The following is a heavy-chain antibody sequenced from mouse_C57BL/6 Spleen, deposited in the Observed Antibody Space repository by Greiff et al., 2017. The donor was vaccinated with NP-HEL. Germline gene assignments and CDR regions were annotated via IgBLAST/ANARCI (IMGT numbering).Heavy chain of an antibody. V-gene: IGHV5-15*04. Sequence: DVMLVESGGGLVQPGGSLKLSCAASGFTFSDYGMAWVRQAPRKGPEWVAFISNLAYSIYYADTVTGRFTISRENAKNTLYLEMSSLRSEDTAMYYCARRGTTVVATHWYFDVWGTGTTVTVSS. CDR1: GFTFSDYG. D-gene: IGHD1-1*01. J-gene: IGHJ1*03. CDR3: ARRGTTVVATHWYFDV. CDR2: ISNLAYSI.